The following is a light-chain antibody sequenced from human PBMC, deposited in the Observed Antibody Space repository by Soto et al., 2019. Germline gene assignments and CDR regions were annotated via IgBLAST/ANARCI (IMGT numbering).Light chain of an antibody. V-gene: IGKV3-20*01. Sequence: EIVLTQSPGTLSLSPGERATLSCRASQSVSSTYLAWYQQKPGQAPRLLIHGASNRATGISDRFSGSGSGTEFTLTIGRLEPEDFAVYFCHQYGGSPPTFGQGTKVDIK. J-gene: IGKJ1*01. CDR1: QSVSSTY. CDR3: HQYGGSPPT. CDR2: GAS.